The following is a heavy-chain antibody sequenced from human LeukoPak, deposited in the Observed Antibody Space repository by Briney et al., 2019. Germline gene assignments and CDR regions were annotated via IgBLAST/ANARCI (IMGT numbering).Heavy chain of an antibody. CDR3: ARDYGGNWDYYYYMDV. Sequence: GASVKVSCKGSGGTFSSYAISWVRQAPGQGLEWMGGIIPIFGTANYAQKFQGRVTITADESTSTAYMELSSLRSEDTAVYYCARDYGGNWDYYYYMDVWGKGTTVTVSS. CDR1: GGTFSSYA. V-gene: IGHV1-69*13. CDR2: IIPIFGTA. J-gene: IGHJ6*03. D-gene: IGHD1-26*01.